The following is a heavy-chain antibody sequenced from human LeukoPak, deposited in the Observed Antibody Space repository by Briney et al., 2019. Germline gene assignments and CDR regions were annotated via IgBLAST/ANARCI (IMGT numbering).Heavy chain of an antibody. CDR2: ISGSGGST. J-gene: IGHJ4*02. D-gene: IGHD2-15*01. Sequence: GGSLRLSCAASGFTFSSYAMSWVRQAPGKGLEWVSAISGSGGSTYYADSVKGRFTVSRDNSKNTLFLQMNSLRGDDTAVYYCAREAKDCTGGTCHSGGGYYFQYWGQGTLVAVSS. CDR3: AREAKDCTGGTCHSGGGYYFQY. CDR1: GFTFSSYA. V-gene: IGHV3-23*01.